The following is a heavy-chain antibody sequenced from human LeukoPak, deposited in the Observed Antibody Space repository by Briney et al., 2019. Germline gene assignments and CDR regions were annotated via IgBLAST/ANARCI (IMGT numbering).Heavy chain of an antibody. D-gene: IGHD3-3*02. CDR1: GFTFSSYW. CDR2: INRDGSTT. V-gene: IGHV3-74*01. J-gene: IGHJ3*02. Sequence: SGGSLRLSCAASGFTFSSYWMHWVRQAPGKGRVWVSRINRDGSTTTYADSGKGRFTISRDNAKNTLYLRRNSLGAEDTAVYYCARAGLSDAFDIWGQGAMVTVSS. CDR3: ARAGLSDAFDI.